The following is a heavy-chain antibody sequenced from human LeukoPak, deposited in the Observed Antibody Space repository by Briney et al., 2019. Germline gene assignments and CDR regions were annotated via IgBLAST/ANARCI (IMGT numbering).Heavy chain of an antibody. V-gene: IGHV1-69*15. Sequence: ASVKVSCKASGGTFSSYAISWVRQAPGQGLERMGRIIPIFGTANYAQKFQGRVTITADESTSTAYMELSSLRSEDTAVYYCARVHITMIVVVTRGWFDPWGQGTLVTVSS. CDR3: ARVHITMIVVVTRGWFDP. CDR1: GGTFSSYA. D-gene: IGHD3-22*01. J-gene: IGHJ5*02. CDR2: IIPIFGTA.